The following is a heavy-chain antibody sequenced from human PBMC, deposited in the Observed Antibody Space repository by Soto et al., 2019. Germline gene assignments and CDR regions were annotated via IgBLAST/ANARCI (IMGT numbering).Heavy chain of an antibody. V-gene: IGHV1-69*06. Sequence: QVQLVQSGAEVKKPGSSVKVSWQASGDSFDSYGVTWVRQAPGQGLEWMGGIIPIFGTVNYAQKFQGRVTITADKSTSTAYMELSSLRSEDTAVYYCARAGVATDFDYWGQGTLVTVSS. D-gene: IGHD2-21*02. CDR1: GDSFDSYG. J-gene: IGHJ4*02. CDR2: IIPIFGTV. CDR3: ARAGVATDFDY.